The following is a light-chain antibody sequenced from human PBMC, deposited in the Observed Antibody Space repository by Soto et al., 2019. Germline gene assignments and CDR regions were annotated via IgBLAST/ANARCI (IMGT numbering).Light chain of an antibody. Sequence: DIRMTQSPSTLSAFVGDRVTITCRASQSISLSLAWYQQKPGKAPDLLISDASNLERGVPSRFSGSGSGTEFTLTIISLQPDDFATYYCQQYNSYWTFGPGTKVDIK. V-gene: IGKV1-5*01. CDR1: QSISLS. CDR2: DAS. CDR3: QQYNSYWT. J-gene: IGKJ1*01.